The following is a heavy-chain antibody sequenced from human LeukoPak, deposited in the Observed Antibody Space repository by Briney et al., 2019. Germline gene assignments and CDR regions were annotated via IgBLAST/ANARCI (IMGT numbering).Heavy chain of an antibody. D-gene: IGHD3-22*01. CDR2: IYYSGST. J-gene: IGHJ4*02. Sequence: SETLSLTCTVSGGSISSSSYYWGWIRQPPGKGLEWIGSIYYSGSTYYNPSLKGRVTISVDTSKNQFSLKLSSVTAADTAVYYCARSTRYYDKDYWGQGTLVTVSS. V-gene: IGHV4-39*01. CDR3: ARSTRYYDKDY. CDR1: GGSISSSSYY.